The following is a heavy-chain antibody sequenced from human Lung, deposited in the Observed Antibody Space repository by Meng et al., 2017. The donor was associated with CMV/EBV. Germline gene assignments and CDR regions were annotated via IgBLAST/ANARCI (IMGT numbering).Heavy chain of an antibody. J-gene: IGHJ6*02. Sequence: GGSXRLXCKGSGYXFTSYWIGWVRQMPGKGLEWMGIIYPGDSDTRYSPSFQGQVTISADKSISTAYLQWSSLKASDTAMYYCARHGGSTIYYYYGMDVWGQGTTVTVSS. V-gene: IGHV5-51*01. CDR3: ARHGGSTIYYYYGMDV. D-gene: IGHD2-15*01. CDR1: GYXFTSYW. CDR2: IYPGDSDT.